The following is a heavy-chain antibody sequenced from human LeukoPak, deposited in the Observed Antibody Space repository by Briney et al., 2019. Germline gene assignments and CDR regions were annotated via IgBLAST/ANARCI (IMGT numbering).Heavy chain of an antibody. CDR3: ARADSSIAARLSRSSIFNYYYYMDV. Sequence: GGSLRLSCAASGFNFDYYGMHWVRQAPGKGLEWVANIKYDGSEKYYVDSVKGRFTISRDNAKNSLYLQMNSLRAEDTAVYYCARADSSIAARLSRSSIFNYYYYMDVWGKGTTVTVSS. CDR1: GFNFDYYG. CDR2: IKYDGSEK. V-gene: IGHV3-7*01. J-gene: IGHJ6*03. D-gene: IGHD6-6*01.